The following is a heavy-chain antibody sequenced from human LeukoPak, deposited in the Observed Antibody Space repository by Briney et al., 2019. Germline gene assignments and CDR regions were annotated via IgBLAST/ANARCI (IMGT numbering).Heavy chain of an antibody. CDR3: AKDYVYGSGSYFDY. J-gene: IGHJ4*02. CDR2: ISWNSGSI. Sequence: GGSLRLSCAASGFTFDDYAMHWVRQAPGKGLEWVSGISWNSGSIGYADPVKGRFTISRDNAKNSLYLQMNSLRAEDTALYYCAKDYVYGSGSYFDYWGQGTLVTVSS. V-gene: IGHV3-9*01. D-gene: IGHD3-10*01. CDR1: GFTFDDYA.